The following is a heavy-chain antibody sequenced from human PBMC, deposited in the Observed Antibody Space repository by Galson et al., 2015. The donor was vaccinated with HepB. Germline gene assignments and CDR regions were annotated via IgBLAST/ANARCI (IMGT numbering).Heavy chain of an antibody. CDR3: ARDFWSGHDFDY. CDR2: ISYDGSNK. D-gene: IGHD3-3*01. CDR1: GFTFSSYA. J-gene: IGHJ4*02. Sequence: SLRLSCAASGFTFSSYAMHWVRQAPGKGLEWVAVISYDGSNKYYADSVKGRFTISRDNSKNTLYLQMNSLRAEDTAVYYCARDFWSGHDFDYWGQGTLVTVSP. V-gene: IGHV3-30-3*01.